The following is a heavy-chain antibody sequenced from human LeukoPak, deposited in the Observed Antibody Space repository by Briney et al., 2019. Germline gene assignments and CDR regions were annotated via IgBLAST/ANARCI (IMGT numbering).Heavy chain of an antibody. CDR1: GFTFSSYA. V-gene: IGHV3-30-3*01. CDR2: ISYDGSNK. Sequence: GGSLRLSCAASGFTFSSYAMHWVRQAPGKGLEWVAVISYDGSNKYYADSVKGRFTISRDNSKNTLYLQMNSLRAEDTAVYYCARGPDYCSSTSCYTLGSDYWGQGTLVTVSS. CDR3: ARGPDYCSSTSCYTLGSDY. D-gene: IGHD2-2*02. J-gene: IGHJ4*02.